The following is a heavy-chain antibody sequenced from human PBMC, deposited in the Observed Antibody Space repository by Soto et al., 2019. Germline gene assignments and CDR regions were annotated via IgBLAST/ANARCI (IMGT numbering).Heavy chain of an antibody. CDR2: VSYDGSNE. CDR1: GFTFSSCA. J-gene: IGHJ4*02. Sequence: GGSLRLSCAASGFTFSSCAMHWVRQAPGKGLEWVAVVSYDGSNEYYAASVKGRFTISRDNPKNTLYLQMNSLRAEDTAVYYCAKEPYCGDGTYYSFHFDYWGQGTLVTVSS. D-gene: IGHD2-15*01. V-gene: IGHV3-30*18. CDR3: AKEPYCGDGTYYSFHFDY.